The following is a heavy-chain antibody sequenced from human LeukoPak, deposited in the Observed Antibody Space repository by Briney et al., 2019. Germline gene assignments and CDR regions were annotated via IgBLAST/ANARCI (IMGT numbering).Heavy chain of an antibody. J-gene: IGHJ3*02. CDR2: IYYSEST. CDR1: GGSISSYY. CDR3: ARGVWGSSWDDAFDI. V-gene: IGHV4-59*01. Sequence: PSETLSLTCTVSGGSISSYYWSWIRQPPGKGLEWIGYIYYSESTNYNPSLKSRVTISVDTSKTQFSLKLSSVTAADTAVYYCARGVWGSSWDDAFDIWGQGTMVTVSS. D-gene: IGHD6-13*01.